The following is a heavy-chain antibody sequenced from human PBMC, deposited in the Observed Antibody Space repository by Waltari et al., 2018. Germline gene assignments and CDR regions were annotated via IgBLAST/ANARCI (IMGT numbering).Heavy chain of an antibody. Sequence: QVQLVESGGGVVQPGKSLRLSCAASGFSFSHYGMHWVRQAPGKGLGWVAVIADDKNNEFSADSVRGRFTNTRDDSKTTLFLQMNSLIAEDTAVYYCAKDQGRYLEWLFHGMDVWGQGTTVTVSS. D-gene: IGHD3-3*01. CDR3: AKDQGRYLEWLFHGMDV. V-gene: IGHV3-30*18. CDR1: GFSFSHYG. J-gene: IGHJ6*02. CDR2: IADDKNNE.